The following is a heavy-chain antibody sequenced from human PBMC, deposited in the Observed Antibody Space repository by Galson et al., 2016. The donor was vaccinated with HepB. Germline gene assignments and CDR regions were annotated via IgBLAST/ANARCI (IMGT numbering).Heavy chain of an antibody. J-gene: IGHJ4*02. CDR3: ARAPGGLRLNIEGGGDY. Sequence: SETLSLTCTLSGGSVGSGGVYWGWIRQPPGKGLDYVGNFFSGGRTSYNPSLESRVSISVDTSKNQFSLKLNSVTAADTAVYYCARAPGGLRLNIEGGGDYWGQGTLVIVSS. CDR1: GGSVGSGGVY. CDR2: FFSGGRT. D-gene: IGHD4-17*01. V-gene: IGHV4-39*07.